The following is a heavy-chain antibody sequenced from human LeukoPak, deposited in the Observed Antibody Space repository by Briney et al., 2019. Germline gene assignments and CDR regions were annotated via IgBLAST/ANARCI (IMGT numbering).Heavy chain of an antibody. J-gene: IGHJ5*02. V-gene: IGHV1-2*02. CDR3: ASGIVATTWENWFDP. CDR2: INPNSGGT. D-gene: IGHD5-12*01. Sequence: GASVKVSCKASGYTFTGYYMHWVRQAPGQGLEWMGWINPNSGGTNYAQKFQGRVTMTRDTSISTAYMELSRLRSDDTAVYYCASGIVATTWENWFDPWGQGTLVTVSS. CDR1: GYTFTGYY.